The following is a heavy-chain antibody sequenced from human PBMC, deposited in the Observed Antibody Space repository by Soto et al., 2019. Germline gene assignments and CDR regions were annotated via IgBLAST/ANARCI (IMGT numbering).Heavy chain of an antibody. CDR2: IYYSGST. D-gene: IGHD6-19*01. Sequence: PSETLSLTCTVSGGSVSNSDYYWAWIRRPPGKGLQWIGTIYYSGSTYYNPSLKSRITISVDTSKNQFSLKLTSVTAADTAVYYCARQLQSAQWLEYFDYWGQGTLVTVSS. CDR1: GGSVSNSDYY. V-gene: IGHV4-39*01. CDR3: ARQLQSAQWLEYFDY. J-gene: IGHJ4*02.